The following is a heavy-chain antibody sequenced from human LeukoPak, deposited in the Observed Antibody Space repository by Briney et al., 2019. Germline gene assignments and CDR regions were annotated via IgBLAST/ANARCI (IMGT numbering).Heavy chain of an antibody. V-gene: IGHV4-4*07. J-gene: IGHJ4*02. CDR1: GGSISSFY. D-gene: IGHD6-13*01. CDR2: VFTSGST. CDR3: VARRYSSSWFDY. Sequence: SETLSLTCTVSGGSISSFYWSWIRQPAGKGLEWIGRVFTSGSTNYSPSLKSRVTLSVDTSKNQFSLKLSSVTAADTAVYYCVARRYSSSWFDYWGQGTLVTVSS.